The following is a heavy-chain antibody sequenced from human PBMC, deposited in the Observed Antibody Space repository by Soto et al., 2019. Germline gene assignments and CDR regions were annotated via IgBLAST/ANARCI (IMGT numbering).Heavy chain of an antibody. V-gene: IGHV3-49*03. Sequence: PGGSLRLSCTTSGFTFGDYAISWSRQAPGKGLEWVGVIRSKAYGATTDYAASVKGRFTISRDDSKSIAYLQMNSLKSEDTGVYYCTKYTYTSRYAYYGMDVWGHGTTVTVSS. D-gene: IGHD6-13*01. CDR2: IRSKAYGATT. J-gene: IGHJ6*02. CDR3: TKYTYTSRYAYYGMDV. CDR1: GFTFGDYA.